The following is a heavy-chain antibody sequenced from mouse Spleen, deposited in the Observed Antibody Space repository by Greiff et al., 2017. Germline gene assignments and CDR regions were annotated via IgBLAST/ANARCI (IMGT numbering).Heavy chain of an antibody. Sequence: EVQGVESGGGLVKPGGSLKLSCAASGFTFSSYAMSWVRQTPEKRLEWVATISSGGSYTYYPDSVKGRFTISRDNAKNTLYLQMSSLRSEDTAMYYCARREGYFDVWGAGTTVTVSS. J-gene: IGHJ1*01. CDR2: ISSGGSYT. CDR1: GFTFSSYA. V-gene: IGHV5-9-3*01. CDR3: ARREGYFDV.